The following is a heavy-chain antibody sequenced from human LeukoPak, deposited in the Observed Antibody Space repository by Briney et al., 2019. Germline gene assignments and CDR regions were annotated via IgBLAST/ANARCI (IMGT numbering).Heavy chain of an antibody. J-gene: IGHJ4*02. CDR2: IIPIFGTA. CDR3: ARDRPSIAAAGTSTFDY. Sequence: VASVKVSCKASGGTFSSYAISWVRQAPGQGLEWMGGIIPIFGTANYAQKFQGRVTITADKSTSTAYMELSSLRSEDTAVYYCARDRPSIAAAGTSTFDYRGQGTLVTVSS. V-gene: IGHV1-69*06. CDR1: GGTFSSYA. D-gene: IGHD6-13*01.